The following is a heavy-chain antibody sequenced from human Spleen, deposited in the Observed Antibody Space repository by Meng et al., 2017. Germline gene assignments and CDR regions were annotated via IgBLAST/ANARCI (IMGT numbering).Heavy chain of an antibody. J-gene: IGHJ2*01. Sequence: GESLKISCKGSGYSFTSYWIGWVRQMPGKGLEWMGIIYPGDSDTIYSPSFQGQVTISADKSISTAYLQWSSLKASDTAMYYCARDTAMEKDYWYFDLWGRGTLVTVSS. D-gene: IGHD5-18*01. CDR1: GYSFTSYW. V-gene: IGHV5-51*01. CDR2: IYPGDSDT. CDR3: ARDTAMEKDYWYFDL.